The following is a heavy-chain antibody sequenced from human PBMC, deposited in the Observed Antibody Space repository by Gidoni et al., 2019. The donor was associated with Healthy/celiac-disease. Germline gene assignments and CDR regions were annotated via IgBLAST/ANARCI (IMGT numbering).Heavy chain of an antibody. J-gene: IGHJ4*02. D-gene: IGHD3-3*01. CDR3: ARVGAIFGVTPFDY. V-gene: IGHV1-2*02. CDR1: GSTFTGYY. Sequence: QVQRVQSGAEGKKPGASVKVSCKASGSTFTGYYMHWVRQAPGQGLEWMGWINPNSGGTNYAQKFQGRVTMTRDTSISTAYMELSRLRSDDTAVYYCARVGAIFGVTPFDYWGQGTLVTVSS. CDR2: INPNSGGT.